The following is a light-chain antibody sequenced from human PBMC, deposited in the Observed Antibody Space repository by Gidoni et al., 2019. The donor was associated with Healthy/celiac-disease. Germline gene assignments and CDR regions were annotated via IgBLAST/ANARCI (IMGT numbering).Light chain of an antibody. CDR1: QSVSSY. V-gene: IGKV3-11*01. CDR2: DAS. Sequence: ELVLTQSPATLSLSPGERATLSCRASQSVSSYLTWYQQKPGQAPRLLIYDASNRATGIPARFSGSGSGTDFTITISSLEPEDFAVYYCQQRSNSWTFGQGTKVEIK. CDR3: QQRSNSWT. J-gene: IGKJ1*01.